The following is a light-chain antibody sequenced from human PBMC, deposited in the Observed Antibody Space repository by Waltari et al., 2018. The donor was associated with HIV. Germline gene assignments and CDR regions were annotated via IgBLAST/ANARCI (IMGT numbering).Light chain of an antibody. CDR3: SSYTRSTTLEV. V-gene: IGLV2-14*01. Sequence: QSALTQPASVSESPGQSITISCTGSSSDVGAYNYVSWYQQHPGRAPKLIIYEVTNRPSGVSTRFSCSKSGNTAYLTISGLQAEDEADYYCSSYTRSTTLEVFGGGTRLTVL. CDR1: SSDVGAYNY. CDR2: EVT. J-gene: IGLJ2*01.